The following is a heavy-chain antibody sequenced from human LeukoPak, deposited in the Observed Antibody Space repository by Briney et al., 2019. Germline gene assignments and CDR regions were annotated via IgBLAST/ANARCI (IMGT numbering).Heavy chain of an antibody. J-gene: IGHJ5*02. CDR2: IYYSGST. Sequence: KTSETLSLTCTVSGGSISSYYWSWIRQPPGKGLEWIGYIYYSGSTDYNPSLKSRVTLSVDTSKNQFSLKLSSVTAADTAVYYCARVDQSGYDTRGWFDPWGQGTLVTVSS. CDR3: ARVDQSGYDTRGWFDP. CDR1: GGSISSYY. V-gene: IGHV4-59*01. D-gene: IGHD5-12*01.